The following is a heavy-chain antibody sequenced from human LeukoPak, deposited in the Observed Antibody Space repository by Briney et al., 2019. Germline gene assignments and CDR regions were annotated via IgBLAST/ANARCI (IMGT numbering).Heavy chain of an antibody. CDR3: TRSSGYYYDY. J-gene: IGHJ6*04. V-gene: IGHV3-74*01. CDR1: GFALSTYW. D-gene: IGHD3-22*01. Sequence: PGGSLRLSCAASGFALSTYWMHWVRQAPGKGPVWVSRINSDGSIINYADSVKGRFTISRDITKNTLHLQLDSLRAEDTAVYYCTRSSGYYYDYWGKGTTVTVSS. CDR2: INSDGSII.